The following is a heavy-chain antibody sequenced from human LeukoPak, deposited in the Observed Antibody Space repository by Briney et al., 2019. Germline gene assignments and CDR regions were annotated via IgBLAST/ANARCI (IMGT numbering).Heavy chain of an antibody. CDR1: GFTFSNAW. CDR2: IKSKTAGGTI. V-gene: IGHV3-15*01. Sequence: GGSLRLSCAASGFTFSNAWMTWGRQATGKGLEWVGGIKSKTAGGTIDYAAPVKGRFTISRDDSKNTLYLQMNMLKTEDTAVYYCTTGESMVGSTIHIRWADWGQGTLVTVSS. CDR3: TTGESMVGSTIHIRWAD. D-gene: IGHD1-26*01. J-gene: IGHJ4*02.